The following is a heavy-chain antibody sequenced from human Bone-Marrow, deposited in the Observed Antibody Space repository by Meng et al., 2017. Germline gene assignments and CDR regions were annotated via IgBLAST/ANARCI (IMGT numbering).Heavy chain of an antibody. CDR3: ARVGSSGWYAGYYFDY. J-gene: IGHJ4*02. Sequence: SETLSLTCAVSGYSISSGYYWGWIRQPPGKGLEWIGSIYHSGSTYYNPSLKSRVTISVDTSKNQFSLKLSSVTAADTAVYYCARVGSSGWYAGYYFDYWGQGTLVTVSS. CDR1: GYSISSGYY. D-gene: IGHD6-19*01. CDR2: IYHSGST. V-gene: IGHV4-38-2*01.